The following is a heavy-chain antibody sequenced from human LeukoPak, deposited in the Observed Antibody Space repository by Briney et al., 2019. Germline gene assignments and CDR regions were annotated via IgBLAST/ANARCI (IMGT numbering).Heavy chain of an antibody. Sequence: ASVKVSCKASGYTFTSYDINCVRQATGQGLEWMGWMNPNSGNTGYAQKFQGRVTMTRNTSISPAYMELSSLRSEDTAVYYCARGLEGQYYDFWSGYYTGNWFDPWGQGTLVTVSS. J-gene: IGHJ5*02. D-gene: IGHD3-3*01. CDR2: MNPNSGNT. CDR3: ARGLEGQYYDFWSGYYTGNWFDP. V-gene: IGHV1-8*01. CDR1: GYTFTSYD.